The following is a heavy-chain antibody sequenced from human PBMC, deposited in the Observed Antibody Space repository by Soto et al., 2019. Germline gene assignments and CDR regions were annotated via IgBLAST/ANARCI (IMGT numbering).Heavy chain of an antibody. J-gene: IGHJ4*02. CDR2: FVPIVGTT. CDR1: GGTFSSYT. D-gene: IGHD1-26*01. Sequence: VQLAQSGAEVKQPGSSVKVSCKASGGTFSSYTVTWVRQAPGQGLEWMGGFVPIVGTTDYSQNFQGRLTITADESATTGYMELSSLTSDDTARYYCAIGSTYSGEFEFWGQGTLVTVSS. CDR3: AIGSTYSGEFEF. V-gene: IGHV1-69*01.